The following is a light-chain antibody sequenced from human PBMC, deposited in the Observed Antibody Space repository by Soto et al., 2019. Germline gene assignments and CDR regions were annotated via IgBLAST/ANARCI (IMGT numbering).Light chain of an antibody. CDR1: RDISNS. Sequence: DIQMTQSPSSVSASVGDRLTITCRASRDISNSLAWYQQTPGKAPKLLLRGASSLHRGVPSRFSGSGSGTDFTLTINSLQPEDFASYHCQQTYSDISFGGGTRWIS. V-gene: IGKV1-12*01. J-gene: IGKJ4*01. CDR2: GAS. CDR3: QQTYSDIS.